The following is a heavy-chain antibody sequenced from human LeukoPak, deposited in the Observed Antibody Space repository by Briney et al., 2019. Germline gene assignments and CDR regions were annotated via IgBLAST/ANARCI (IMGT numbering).Heavy chain of an antibody. CDR3: ARDSTGTAFDP. CDR2: LQPSGAT. Sequence: PSETLSLTCIVSGASISSYYWSWIRHPAGKELEWIGRLQPSGATNYNPSLESRVTMSVDTSKNQFSLSLTSVTAADTAVYYCARDSTGTAFDPWGQGTQVTVSS. D-gene: IGHD1-14*01. V-gene: IGHV4-4*07. J-gene: IGHJ5*02. CDR1: GASISSYY.